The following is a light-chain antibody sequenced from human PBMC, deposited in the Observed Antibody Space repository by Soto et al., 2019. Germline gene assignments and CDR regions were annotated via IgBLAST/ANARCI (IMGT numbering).Light chain of an antibody. Sequence: EIVLTQSPGTLSVSPGERATLSCRASQSVSIKLAWYQQKPGQAPRLLIYDTSTRANGIPARFSGSVSGTEFTLTIRSLQSEDFAVYYCQQYNNWHPITFGQGTRLEIK. J-gene: IGKJ5*01. CDR3: QQYNNWHPIT. CDR1: QSVSIK. V-gene: IGKV3-15*01. CDR2: DTS.